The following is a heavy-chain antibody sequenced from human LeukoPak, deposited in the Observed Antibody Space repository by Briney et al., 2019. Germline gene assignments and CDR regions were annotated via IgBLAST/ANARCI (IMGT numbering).Heavy chain of an antibody. Sequence: ASVKVSCKASGYTFTSYDINWVRQATGQGLEWMGWMNPNSGNTGHAQKFQGRVTMTRNTSISTAYMELSSLRSEDTAVYYCARTVRVGAPPDYWGQGTLVTVSS. V-gene: IGHV1-8*01. CDR3: ARTVRVGAPPDY. D-gene: IGHD1-26*01. CDR2: MNPNSGNT. CDR1: GYTFTSYD. J-gene: IGHJ4*02.